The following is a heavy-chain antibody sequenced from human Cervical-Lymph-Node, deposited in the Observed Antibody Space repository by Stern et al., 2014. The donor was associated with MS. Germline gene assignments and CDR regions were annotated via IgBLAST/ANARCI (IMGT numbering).Heavy chain of an antibody. CDR2: ISGGGGST. CDR3: AKGGIVVVPAAMNYYYGMDV. V-gene: IGHV3-23*01. J-gene: IGHJ6*02. CDR1: GFTFSSYA. D-gene: IGHD2-2*01. Sequence: VQLLQPGGGLVQPGGSLRLSCAASGFTFSSYAMSWVRQAPGKGLEWVSAISGGGGSTYYADSVKGRFTISRDNSKNTLYLQMNSLRAEDTAVYYCAKGGIVVVPAAMNYYYGMDVWGQGTTVTVSS.